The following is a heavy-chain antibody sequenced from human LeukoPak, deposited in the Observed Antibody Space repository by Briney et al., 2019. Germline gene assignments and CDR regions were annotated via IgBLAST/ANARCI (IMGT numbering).Heavy chain of an antibody. J-gene: IGHJ3*02. Sequence: SETLSLTCAVSTDSFSSHYWTWIRQPPGKGLEWIGYISYIGSTNYDPSLKSRVTISIDTSKNQFSLRLSSVTAADTAVYYCARDVVTVTKGFDIWGQGTMVSVSS. V-gene: IGHV4-59*11. CDR2: ISYIGST. CDR1: TDSFSSHY. CDR3: ARDVVTVTKGFDI. D-gene: IGHD4-17*01.